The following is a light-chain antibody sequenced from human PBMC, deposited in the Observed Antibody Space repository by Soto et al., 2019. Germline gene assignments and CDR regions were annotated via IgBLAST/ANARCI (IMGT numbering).Light chain of an antibody. CDR3: SSYAGSDNVV. V-gene: IGLV2-8*01. J-gene: IGLJ2*01. CDR2: EVN. CDR1: SIDIGSYKY. Sequence: QSALTQPPSASGSPGQSVTISCTGTSIDIGSYKYVSWYQQHPGKAPKLMIYEVNKRPSGVPDRFSGSKSGNTASLIVSGLQAEDEADYYCSSYAGSDNVVFGGGTKLTVL.